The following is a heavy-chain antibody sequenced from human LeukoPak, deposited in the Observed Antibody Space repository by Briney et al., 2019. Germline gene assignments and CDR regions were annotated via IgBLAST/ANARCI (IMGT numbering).Heavy chain of an antibody. J-gene: IGHJ4*02. CDR2: IIPIFGTA. D-gene: IGHD5-24*01. CDR3: ARDGGLQDGGYDY. CDR1: GGTFSSYA. Sequence: ASVKVSCKASGGTFSSYAISWVRQAPGQGLEWMGGIIPIFGTANYAQKFKGRVTITTDESTSTAYMELSSLRAEDTAVYYCARDGGLQDGGYDYWGQGTLVTVSS. V-gene: IGHV1-69*05.